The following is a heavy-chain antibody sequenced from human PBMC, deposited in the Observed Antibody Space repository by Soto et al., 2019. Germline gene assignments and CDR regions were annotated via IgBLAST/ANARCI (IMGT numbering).Heavy chain of an antibody. V-gene: IGHV1-2*04. CDR1: GYTFTGYY. Sequence: GASVKVSCKASGYTFTGYYMHWVRQAPGQGLEWMGWINPNSGGTNYAQKFQGWVTMTRDTSISTAYMELSRLRSDDMAVYYCARGESYDYIPLPMDVWGKGTTVTVSS. J-gene: IGHJ6*03. CDR2: INPNSGGT. D-gene: IGHD3-16*01. CDR3: ARGESYDYIPLPMDV.